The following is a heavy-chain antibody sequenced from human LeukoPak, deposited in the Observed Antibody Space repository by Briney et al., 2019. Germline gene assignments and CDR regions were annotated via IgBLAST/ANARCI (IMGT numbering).Heavy chain of an antibody. CDR2: ISYDGYDK. CDR1: GFTFASYA. Sequence: GGSLRLSCVTSGFTFASYAMHWVRQAPGKGLEWMAGISYDGYDKYHANSVKGRFTISRDNPKNTLYLQMNSLGTDDTAVYYCTRGNDYYTTYWGQGILVTVSS. J-gene: IGHJ4*02. CDR3: TRGNDYYTTY. D-gene: IGHD3-3*01. V-gene: IGHV3-30-3*01.